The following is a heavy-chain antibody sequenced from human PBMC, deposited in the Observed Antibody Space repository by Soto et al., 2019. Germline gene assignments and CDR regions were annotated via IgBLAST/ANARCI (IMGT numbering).Heavy chain of an antibody. CDR3: FDI. Sequence: ASVKVSCKASGYTFTSYYMHWVRQAPGQGLEWMGIINPSGGSTSYAQKFQGRVTMTRDTAVYYCASRSSPITMIVRGAYNAFDIWGQGTMVTVSS. CDR2: INPSGGST. J-gene: IGHJ3*02. D-gene: IGHD3-22*01. V-gene: IGHV1-46*01. CDR1: GYTFTSYY.